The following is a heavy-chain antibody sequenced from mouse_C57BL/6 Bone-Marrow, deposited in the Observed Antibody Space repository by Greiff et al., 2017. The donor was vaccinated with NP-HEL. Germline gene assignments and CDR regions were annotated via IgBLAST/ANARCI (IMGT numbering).Heavy chain of an antibody. CDR3: ARRTTVVAPGYFDY. CDR2: IDPSDSYT. J-gene: IGHJ2*01. D-gene: IGHD1-1*01. CDR1: GYTFTSYW. V-gene: IGHV1-59*01. Sequence: VKLQQPGAELVRPGTSVKLSCKASGYTFTSYWMHWVKQRPGQGLEWIGVIDPSDSYTNYNQKFKGNATLTVDTSSSTAYMPLSSLTSEDSAVYYCARRTTVVAPGYFDYWGQGTTLTVSS.